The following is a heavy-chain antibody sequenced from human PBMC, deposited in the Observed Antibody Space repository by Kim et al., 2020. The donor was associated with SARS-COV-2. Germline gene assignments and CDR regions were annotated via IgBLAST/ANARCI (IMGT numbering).Heavy chain of an antibody. CDR2: VSHSGNN. D-gene: IGHD3-10*01. CDR3: SRRVSMVNWGSSDHTNWL. Sequence: SETLSLTCTVSGDSITHYFWNWIRQSPGNGLEWIGHVSHSGNNVYNPSFESRVTLFMDTAKNQFSLNLRSVTDADKAVYYCSRRVSMVNWGSSDHTNWL. J-gene: IGHJ5*01. V-gene: IGHV4-59*08. CDR1: GDSITHYF.